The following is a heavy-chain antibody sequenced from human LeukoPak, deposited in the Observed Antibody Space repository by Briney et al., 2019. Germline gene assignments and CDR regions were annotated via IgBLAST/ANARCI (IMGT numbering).Heavy chain of an antibody. CDR3: ARVIVSYRYDANWFDP. D-gene: IGHD2-8*01. CDR2: INHSGST. V-gene: IGHV4-34*01. J-gene: IGHJ5*02. Sequence: PSETLSLTCAVYGGSFSGYYWSWIRQPPGKGLEWIGEINHSGSTNYNPSLKSRVTISADTSENQFSLQLNSVTAADTAVYYCARVIVSYRYDANWFDPWGQGTLVTVSS. CDR1: GGSFSGYY.